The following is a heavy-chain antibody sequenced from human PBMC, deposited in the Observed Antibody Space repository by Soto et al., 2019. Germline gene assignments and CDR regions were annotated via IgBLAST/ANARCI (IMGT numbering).Heavy chain of an antibody. CDR1: GGSFSDYY. CDR3: ARGVDRAKTGY. V-gene: IGHV4-34*01. CDR2: ISHSEGT. J-gene: IGHJ4*02. D-gene: IGHD5-18*01. Sequence: QVQLQLWGAGLLKPSETLSLTCAVYGGSFSDYYGSWIRQPPGKGLEWIGEISHSEGTNYNPSLESRVTISVDTSNNQISLKMTSVTAADTAIYFCARGVDRAKTGYWGQGALVTVSS.